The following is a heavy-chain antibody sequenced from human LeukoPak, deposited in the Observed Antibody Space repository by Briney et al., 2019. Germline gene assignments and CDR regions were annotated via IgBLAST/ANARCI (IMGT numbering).Heavy chain of an antibody. CDR2: ISAYNGNT. CDR1: GYTFTSYG. Sequence: ASVKVSCKASGYTFTSYGISWVRQAPGQGLEWMGWISAYNGNTNYAQKLQGRVTMTTDTSTSTAYMELRSLRSDDTAVYYCARTVAAADVLDFGYWGQGTLVTVSS. CDR3: ARTVAAADVLDFGY. V-gene: IGHV1-18*01. J-gene: IGHJ4*02. D-gene: IGHD6-13*01.